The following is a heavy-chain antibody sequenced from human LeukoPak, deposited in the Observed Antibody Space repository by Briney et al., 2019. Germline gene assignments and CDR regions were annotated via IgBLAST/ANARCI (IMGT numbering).Heavy chain of an antibody. D-gene: IGHD3-10*01. V-gene: IGHV3-30*18. CDR2: ISYDGSNK. Sequence: PGGSLRLFCAASGFTFSSYGMHWVRQAPGKGLEWVAVISYDGSNKYYADSVKGRFTISRDNSRNTLYLQMNSLRAEDTAVYYCAKGGYGSYYFDYWGQGTLATVSS. CDR3: AKGGYGSYYFDY. J-gene: IGHJ4*02. CDR1: GFTFSSYG.